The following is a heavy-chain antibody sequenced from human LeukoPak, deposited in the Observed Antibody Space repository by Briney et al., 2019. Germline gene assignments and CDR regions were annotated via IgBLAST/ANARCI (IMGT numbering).Heavy chain of an antibody. Sequence: SETLSLTCTVSGYSISSGYYWGWIRQPPGKGLEWIGSIYRSGSTYYNPSLKSRVTISVDMSKNQFSLKLSSVTAADTAVYYCARGDSSSSPDFDYWGQGTLVTVSS. J-gene: IGHJ4*02. CDR2: IYRSGST. V-gene: IGHV4-38-2*02. D-gene: IGHD6-6*01. CDR3: ARGDSSSSPDFDY. CDR1: GYSISSGYY.